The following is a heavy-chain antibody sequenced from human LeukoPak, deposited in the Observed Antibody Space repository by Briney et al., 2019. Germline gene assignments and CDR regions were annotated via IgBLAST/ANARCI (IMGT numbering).Heavy chain of an antibody. D-gene: IGHD2-8*01. J-gene: IGHJ5*02. CDR3: ARQRLWGIDVLEWFDP. CDR2: IFYSGST. CDR1: GGSISSSSYY. V-gene: IGHV4-39*01. Sequence: SETLSLTCTVSGGSISSSSYYWGWIRQPPGKGLEWIGSIFYSGSTYYNASLKSRVTISVDTSKNQFSLTLSSVSAADAAVYYCARQRLWGIDVLEWFDPWGQGTLVTVSS.